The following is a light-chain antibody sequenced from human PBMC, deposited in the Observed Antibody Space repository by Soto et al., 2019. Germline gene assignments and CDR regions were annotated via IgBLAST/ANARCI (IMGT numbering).Light chain of an antibody. CDR3: ASYTTSTTLVL. V-gene: IGLV2-14*01. CDR1: NSDVGGNNF. J-gene: IGLJ7*01. Sequence: QSVLTQPASVSGSPGQSITISCTGTNSDVGGNNFVSWYQQYPGKAPKLMIYEVSDRPSGVSNRFSGSKSGNTASLTISGLQAEDEADYYCASYTTSTTLVLFGGGTQLTVL. CDR2: EVS.